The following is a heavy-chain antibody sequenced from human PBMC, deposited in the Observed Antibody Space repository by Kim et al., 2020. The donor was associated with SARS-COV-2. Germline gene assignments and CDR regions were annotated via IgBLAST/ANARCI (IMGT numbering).Heavy chain of an antibody. Sequence: GGSLRLSCAASGFTVSSNYMSWVRQAPGKGLEWVSVIYSGGSTYYADSVKGRFTISRDNSKNTLYLQMNSLRAEDTAVYYCASQGKGSGIQRGMDVWGQGTTVTVSS. CDR3: ASQGKGSGIQRGMDV. D-gene: IGHD3-10*01. V-gene: IGHV3-53*01. J-gene: IGHJ6*02. CDR1: GFTVSSNY. CDR2: IYSGGST.